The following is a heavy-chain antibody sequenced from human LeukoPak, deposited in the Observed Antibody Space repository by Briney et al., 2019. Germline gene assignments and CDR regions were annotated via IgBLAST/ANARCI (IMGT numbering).Heavy chain of an antibody. CDR2: IYYSGST. Sequence: SETLSLTCTVSGGSISSSSYYWGWIRQPPGKGLEWIGSIYYSGSTYYNPSLKSRVTISVDTSKNQFSLKLSSVTAADTAVYYCARAVYAGGSSIWYVDYWGPRTLATASS. D-gene: IGHD6-13*01. V-gene: IGHV4-39*07. CDR3: ARAVYAGGSSIWYVDY. CDR1: GGSISSSSYY. J-gene: IGHJ4*01.